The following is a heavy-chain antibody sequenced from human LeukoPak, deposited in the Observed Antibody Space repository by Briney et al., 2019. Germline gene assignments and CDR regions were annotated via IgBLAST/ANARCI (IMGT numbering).Heavy chain of an antibody. J-gene: IGHJ6*02. CDR2: MKGGGGDT. D-gene: IGHD3-10*01. CDR1: GFSFSSYA. V-gene: IGHV3-23*01. Sequence: GGSLRLSCAASGFSFSSYAMSWVRQAPARGLEWVSSMKGGGGDTFYADSVKGRFTLSRDDSKNTLYLQMNSLRDEDTAVYYCAKVPYSDYGAGRPPFMDVWGQGTTVAISS. CDR3: AKVPYSDYGAGRPPFMDV.